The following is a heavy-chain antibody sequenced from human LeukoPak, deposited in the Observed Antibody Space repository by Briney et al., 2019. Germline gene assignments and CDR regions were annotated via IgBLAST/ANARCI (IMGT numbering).Heavy chain of an antibody. CDR1: GGSFNSYY. Sequence: SETLSLTCTVSGGSFNSYYWSWIRQPPGKGLEWIGYIYYSGSTDYNPSLKSRVTISIDTSKNQFSLKLSSVTAADTAVYYCARERLAAAGNWFDPWGQGTLVTVSS. D-gene: IGHD6-25*01. CDR2: IYYSGST. CDR3: ARERLAAAGNWFDP. J-gene: IGHJ5*02. V-gene: IGHV4-59*01.